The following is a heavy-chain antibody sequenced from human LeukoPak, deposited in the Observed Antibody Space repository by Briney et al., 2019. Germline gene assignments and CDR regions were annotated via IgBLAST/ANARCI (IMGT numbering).Heavy chain of an antibody. CDR1: GYTFTGYY. CDR3: ARGYITMVRGVLNFDY. J-gene: IGHJ4*02. V-gene: IGHV1-2*02. Sequence: ASVKVSCKASGYTFTGYYMHWVRQAPGQGLEWMGWINPNSGGTNYAQKFQGRVTMTRDTSTSTVYMELSSLRSEDTAVYYCARGYITMVRGVLNFDYWGQGTLVTVSS. CDR2: INPNSGGT. D-gene: IGHD3-10*01.